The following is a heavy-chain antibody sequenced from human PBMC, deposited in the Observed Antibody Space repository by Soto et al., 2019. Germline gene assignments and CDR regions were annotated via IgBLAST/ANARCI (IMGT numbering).Heavy chain of an antibody. CDR1: GFTFSSYA. D-gene: IGHD2-2*01. CDR3: ARDRSMVVVVPGY. V-gene: IGHV3-30-3*01. CDR2: ISHDGSNN. J-gene: IGHJ4*02. Sequence: QVHLVESGGGVVQPGRSLRLSCAASGFTFSSYAMHWVRQAPGKGLEWVAHISHDGSNNYYADSVKGRFTISRDNSKNMVYLQMNSLRVDDTAVYYCARDRSMVVVVPGYWGQGTLATVSS.